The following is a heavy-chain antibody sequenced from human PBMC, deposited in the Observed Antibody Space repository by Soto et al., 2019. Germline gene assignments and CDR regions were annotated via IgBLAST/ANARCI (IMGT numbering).Heavy chain of an antibody. V-gene: IGHV3-21*01. CDR3: ARDFPPRAIAARLNWFDP. Sequence: GGRRGGYWAASGFTFSSYSMNWVRQAPGKGLEWVSSISSSSSYIYYADSVKGRFTISRDNAKNSLYLQMNSLRAEDTAVYYCARDFPPRAIAARLNWFDPWGQGTLVTVSS. D-gene: IGHD6-6*01. CDR2: ISSSSSYI. CDR1: GFTFSSYS. J-gene: IGHJ5*02.